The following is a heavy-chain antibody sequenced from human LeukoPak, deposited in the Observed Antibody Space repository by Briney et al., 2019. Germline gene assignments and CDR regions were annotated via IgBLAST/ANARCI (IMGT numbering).Heavy chain of an antibody. D-gene: IGHD6-13*01. Sequence: ASVKVSCKASGYTFTGYYMHWVRQAPGQGLEWMGWINPNSGGTNYAQKFQGRVTMTRDTSISTAYMELGRLRSDDTAVYYCARVDGYSSSWMDYWGQGTLVTVSS. CDR3: ARVDGYSSSWMDY. CDR2: INPNSGGT. J-gene: IGHJ4*02. CDR1: GYTFTGYY. V-gene: IGHV1-2*02.